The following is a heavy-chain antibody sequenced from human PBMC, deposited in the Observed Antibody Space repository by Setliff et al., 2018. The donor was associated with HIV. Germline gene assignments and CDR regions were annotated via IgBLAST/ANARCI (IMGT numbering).Heavy chain of an antibody. V-gene: IGHV4-59*02. D-gene: IGHD3-9*01. J-gene: IGHJ4*02. CDR2: IYYTGST. CDR3: ARGNPDFDILTGYWSHYFDY. Sequence: SETLSLTCTVSGDSVSGYYWTWIRQPPGKGLEWIGDIYYTGSTTFSPSLKSRVTISFDTSKNQFSLKLRPVGAADTAMYYCARGNPDFDILTGYWSHYFDYWGQGRLVTVSS. CDR1: GDSVSGYY.